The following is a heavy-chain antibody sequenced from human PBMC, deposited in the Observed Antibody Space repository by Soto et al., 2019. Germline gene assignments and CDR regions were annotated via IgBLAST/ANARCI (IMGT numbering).Heavy chain of an antibody. J-gene: IGHJ3*02. D-gene: IGHD5-12*01. Sequence: GGSLRLSCAASGFTFSSYAMSWVRQAPGKGLEWVSSISSSRDTTYYADSVKGRFTISRDNSKNTLYLQMNSLRAEDTAVYYCAKGGPSGYDDAFDIWGLGTMVTVSS. CDR2: ISSSRDTT. CDR3: AKGGPSGYDDAFDI. V-gene: IGHV3-23*01. CDR1: GFTFSSYA.